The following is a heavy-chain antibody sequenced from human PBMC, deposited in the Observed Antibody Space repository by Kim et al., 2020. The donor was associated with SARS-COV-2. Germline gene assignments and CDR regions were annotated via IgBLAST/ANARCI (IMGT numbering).Heavy chain of an antibody. CDR2: DGREK. V-gene: IGHV3-30*02. J-gene: IGHJ4*02. Sequence: DGREKNYADSVKGRFTISRDKSKTTLYLQMNSLRAEDTAVYYCAKAEAYDYWGQGTLVTVSS. CDR3: AKAEAYDY.